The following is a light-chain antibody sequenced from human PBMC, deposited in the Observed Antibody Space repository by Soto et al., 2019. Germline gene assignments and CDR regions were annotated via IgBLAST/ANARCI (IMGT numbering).Light chain of an antibody. Sequence: AIRMTQSPSSLSASTGDRVTITCRASQGISSYLAWYQQKPGRAPELLIHAASSLQSGVPSRFSGSGSGTDFTLTINSLQPEDFAAYYCQQAYSFPITFGQGTRLEIK. CDR3: QQAYSFPIT. V-gene: IGKV1-8*01. CDR1: QGISSY. J-gene: IGKJ5*01. CDR2: AAS.